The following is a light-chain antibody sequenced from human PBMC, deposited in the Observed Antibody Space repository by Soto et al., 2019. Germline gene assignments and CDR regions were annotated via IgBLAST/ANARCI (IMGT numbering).Light chain of an antibody. V-gene: IGKV1-5*03. Sequence: DIQMTHSPSSLSASVVDRVTITFLASQSISSYLNWYQQKPGKAPKLLIYKASTLESGVPSNFSGSGSGTGFTLTISSLQPEDFATYYCQQYNSYPWKFGQGTKVDIK. J-gene: IGKJ1*01. CDR1: QSISSY. CDR3: QQYNSYPWK. CDR2: KAS.